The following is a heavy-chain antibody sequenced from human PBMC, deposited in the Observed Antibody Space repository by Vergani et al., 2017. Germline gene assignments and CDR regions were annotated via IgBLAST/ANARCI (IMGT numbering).Heavy chain of an antibody. Sequence: EVQLLESGGGLVQPGGSLRLSCAASGFTFSSYAMSWVRQAPGKGLEWVSAISGRGGSTDDADSVKGRFTISRDNSKNTLYLQMNSLRAEDTAVYYCARDLGVTTPHWGQGTLVTVSS. CDR3: ARDLGVTTPH. V-gene: IGHV3-23*01. CDR2: ISGRGGST. CDR1: GFTFSSYA. D-gene: IGHD4-17*01. J-gene: IGHJ1*01.